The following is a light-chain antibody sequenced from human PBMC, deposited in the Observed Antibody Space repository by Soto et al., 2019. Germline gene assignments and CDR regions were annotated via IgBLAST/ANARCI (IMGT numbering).Light chain of an antibody. CDR3: QHYNSYSEA. Sequence: EIVMTQSPATLSVSPGERATLSCRANQNIISNLAWYQQTPGQAPRLLIYGASTRATGIPVRFSGSASGTEFTLTISSLQPDDFATYYCQHYNSYSEAFGQGTKVDIK. V-gene: IGKV3-15*01. CDR1: QNIISN. J-gene: IGKJ1*01. CDR2: GAS.